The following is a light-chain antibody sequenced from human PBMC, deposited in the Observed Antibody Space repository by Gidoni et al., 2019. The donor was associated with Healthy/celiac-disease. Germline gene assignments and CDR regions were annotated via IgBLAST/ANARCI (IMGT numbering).Light chain of an antibody. J-gene: IGLJ2*01. CDR2: DVS. CDR1: SSDVGGYHY. CDR3: SSYTGSSTLVV. Sequence: QSALTQPAHVAGSPGRSITISCTGTSSDVGGYHYVSWYQPHPGKAPKLMIYDVSNRPSGVSNRFSGSKSGNTASLTISGLQAEDGADYYCSSYTGSSTLVVFGGGAKLTVL. V-gene: IGLV2-14*03.